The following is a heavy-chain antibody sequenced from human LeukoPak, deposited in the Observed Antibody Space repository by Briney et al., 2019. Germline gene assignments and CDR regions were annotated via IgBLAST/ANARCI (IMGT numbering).Heavy chain of an antibody. CDR2: IGDYNCNT. D-gene: IGHD4-17*01. J-gene: IGHJ4*02. Sequence: ATVTLSFTASGYTFTIYGISRGRQAPGQGGEGVGWIGDYNCNTNYAQKLQAIVTMTTDTSTSTAYMELRSLRSDDTAVDYCARDTSVTTVSDYFDYWGQGTLVTVPS. V-gene: IGHV1-18*01. CDR3: ARDTSVTTVSDYFDY. CDR1: GYTFTIYG.